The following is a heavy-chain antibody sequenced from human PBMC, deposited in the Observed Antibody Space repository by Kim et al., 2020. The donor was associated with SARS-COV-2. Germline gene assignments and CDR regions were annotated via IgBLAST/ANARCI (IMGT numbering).Heavy chain of an antibody. V-gene: IGHV3-30*01. D-gene: IGHD1-26*01. J-gene: IGHJ3*02. Sequence: ESVKGRFTISRDNSKNTLYLQMNSLRAEDTAVYYCARTGYSGSYYNAFDIWGQGTMVTVSS. CDR3: ARTGYSGSYYNAFDI.